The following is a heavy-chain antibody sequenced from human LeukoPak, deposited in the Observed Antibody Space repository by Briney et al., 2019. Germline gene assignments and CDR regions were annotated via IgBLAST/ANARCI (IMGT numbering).Heavy chain of an antibody. CDR1: GFTFRSYG. CDR3: ARDLPTHCGAFDI. D-gene: IGHD2-21*01. CDR2: IWYDGSNK. J-gene: IGHJ3*02. V-gene: IGHV3-33*01. Sequence: QPGRPLRLSCAASGFTFRSYGMPWVRQAPGKGLEWVAVIWYDGSNKYYADSVKGRFTISRDNSKNTLYLQMNSLRVEDTAVYYCARDLPTHCGAFDIWGQGTMVTVSS.